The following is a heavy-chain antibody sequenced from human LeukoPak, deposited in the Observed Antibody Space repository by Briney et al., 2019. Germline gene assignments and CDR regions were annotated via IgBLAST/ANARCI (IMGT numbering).Heavy chain of an antibody. Sequence: GGSLRLSCAASGFTFSNYAMSWVRQAPGKGLEWVSGISANGGNIFYADSVKGRFTISRDNSKDILYFQMASLKVEDTAIYYCVKHIQPAVRGSGGAKNNLDVWGRGTTVSVSS. V-gene: IGHV3-23*01. D-gene: IGHD3-10*01. CDR3: VKHIQPAVRGSGGAKNNLDV. J-gene: IGHJ6*02. CDR2: ISANGGNI. CDR1: GFTFSNYA.